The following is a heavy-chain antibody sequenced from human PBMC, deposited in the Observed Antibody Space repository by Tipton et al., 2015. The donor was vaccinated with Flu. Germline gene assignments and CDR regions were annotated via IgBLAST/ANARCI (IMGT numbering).Heavy chain of an antibody. Sequence: TLSLTCTVSGGSISSYYWSWIRQPPGKGLEWIGYIHYSGSTKSNPSLKSRVTISLDTSKNQFSLKLSSVTAADTAVYYCAREFSGWFDPWGQGTLVTVSS. D-gene: IGHD2/OR15-2a*01. CDR3: AREFSGWFDP. CDR1: GGSISSYY. J-gene: IGHJ5*02. CDR2: IHYSGST. V-gene: IGHV4-59*12.